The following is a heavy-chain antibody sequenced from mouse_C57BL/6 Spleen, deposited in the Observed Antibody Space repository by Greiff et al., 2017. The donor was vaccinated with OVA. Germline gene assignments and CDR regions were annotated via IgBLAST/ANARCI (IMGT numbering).Heavy chain of an antibody. CDR2: INPSNGGT. Sequence: QVQLQQPGTELVKPGASVKLSCKASGYTFTSYWMHWVKQRPGQGLEWIGNINPSNGGTNYNEKFKSKATLTVDKSSSTAYMQLSSLTSEDSAVYYCARSEGRYDYDWYFDVWGTGTTVTVSS. CDR1: GYTFTSYW. V-gene: IGHV1-53*01. J-gene: IGHJ1*03. D-gene: IGHD2-4*01. CDR3: ARSEGRYDYDWYFDV.